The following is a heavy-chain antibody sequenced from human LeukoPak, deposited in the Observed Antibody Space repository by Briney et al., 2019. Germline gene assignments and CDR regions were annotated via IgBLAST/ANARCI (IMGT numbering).Heavy chain of an antibody. V-gene: IGHV2-5*02. CDR2: IYWDDDK. Sequence: ESGPTLVNPTQTPTLTCTFSGFSLSTSGVGVGWIRQPPGKALEWLALIYWDDDKRYSPSLKSRLTITKDTSKNQVVLLMTNMDPVDTATYYCVHRRPTPSYSSSLFDYWGQGTLVTVSS. J-gene: IGHJ4*02. D-gene: IGHD6-13*01. CDR3: VHRRPTPSYSSSLFDY. CDR1: GFSLSTSGVG.